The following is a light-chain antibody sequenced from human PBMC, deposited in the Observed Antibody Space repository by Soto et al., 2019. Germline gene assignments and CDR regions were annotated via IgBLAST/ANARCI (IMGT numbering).Light chain of an antibody. CDR2: AAS. CDR1: EGISTY. CDR3: QQLNSYPLT. Sequence: DIQLTQAPSFLSASVGDRVTITCRASEGISTYLVWYQQKPGKAPKLLIYAASTLQSGVPSRFSGSGSGTEFTLTISSLQPDDFATYYCQQLNSYPLTFGGGTKVEIK. J-gene: IGKJ4*01. V-gene: IGKV1-9*01.